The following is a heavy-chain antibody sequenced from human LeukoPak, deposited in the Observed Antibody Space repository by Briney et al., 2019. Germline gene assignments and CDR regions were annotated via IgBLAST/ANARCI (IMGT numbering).Heavy chain of an antibody. V-gene: IGHV3-64*01. CDR2: VVGNGGTT. Sequence: GRSLRLSCAASGFTLTTYTIHWVRQAPGKGLEYVSAVVGNGGTTYYANSVKGRFTISRDNSKNTVYLQMGSLRAEDTAVYYCARERAFYYFDYWGQGTLVTVSS. CDR3: ARERAFYYFDY. J-gene: IGHJ4*02. CDR1: GFTLTTYT.